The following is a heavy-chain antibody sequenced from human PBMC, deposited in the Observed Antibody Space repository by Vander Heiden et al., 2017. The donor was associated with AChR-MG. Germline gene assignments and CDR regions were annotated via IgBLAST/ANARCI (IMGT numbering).Heavy chain of an antibody. CDR2: ISYDGSNK. Sequence: QVQLVESGGGVVQPGRSLRLSCAASGLTFRSYAMHWVRQAPGKGLEWVAVISYDGSNKYYADSVKGRFTISRDNSKNTLYLQMNSLRAEDTAVYYCAREGIAAAGQNDAFDIWGQGTMVTVSS. V-gene: IGHV3-30-3*01. J-gene: IGHJ3*02. CDR3: AREGIAAAGQNDAFDI. D-gene: IGHD6-13*01. CDR1: GLTFRSYA.